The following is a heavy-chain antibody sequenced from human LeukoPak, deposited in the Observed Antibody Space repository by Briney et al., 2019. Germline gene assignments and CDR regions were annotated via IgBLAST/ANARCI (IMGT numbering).Heavy chain of an antibody. J-gene: IGHJ6*02. CDR2: ISYDGSNK. Sequence: TGGSLRLSCAASGFTFSSYAMHWVRQAPGKGLEWVAVISYDGSNKYYADSVKGRFTISRDNSKNTLYLQMNSLRAEDTAVYYCARERSWSWAAAGTPVYYYYGMDVWGQGTMVTVSS. V-gene: IGHV3-30-3*01. CDR3: ARERSWSWAAAGTPVYYYYGMDV. D-gene: IGHD6-13*01. CDR1: GFTFSSYA.